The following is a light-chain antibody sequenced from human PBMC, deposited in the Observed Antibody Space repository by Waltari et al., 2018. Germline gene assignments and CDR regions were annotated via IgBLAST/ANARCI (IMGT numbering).Light chain of an antibody. J-gene: IGLJ2*01. Sequence: QSALTKPASVSGSPGQSITISCTGTRSDVCGYNYVSCYQQPPGKAPQLIIYDVSGRPSGMSTRFSGSKSGNSASLTISGLQAEDESNYYCSSYRTTTTRLFGGGTKVTVL. V-gene: IGLV2-14*03. CDR1: RSDVCGYNY. CDR2: DVS. CDR3: SSYRTTTTRL.